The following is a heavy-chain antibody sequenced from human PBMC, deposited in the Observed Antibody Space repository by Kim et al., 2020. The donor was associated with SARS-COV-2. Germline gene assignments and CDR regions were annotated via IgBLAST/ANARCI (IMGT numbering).Heavy chain of an antibody. D-gene: IGHD3-10*01. CDR3: ARDLSQSRFFNSYAFDI. CDR1: GYTFTSYA. CDR2: INTNTGNP. Sequence: ASVKVSCKASGYTFTSYAMNWVRQAPGQGLEWMGWINTNTGNPTYAQGFTGRFVFSLDTSVSTAYLQISSLKAEDTAVYYCARDLSQSRFFNSYAFDIWGQGTMVTVSS. V-gene: IGHV7-4-1*02. J-gene: IGHJ3*02.